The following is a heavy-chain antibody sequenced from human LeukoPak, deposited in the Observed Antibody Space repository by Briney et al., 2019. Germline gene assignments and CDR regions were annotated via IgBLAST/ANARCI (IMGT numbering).Heavy chain of an antibody. V-gene: IGHV3-74*01. CDR2: INSDGRST. J-gene: IGHJ4*02. D-gene: IGHD6-13*01. CDR1: GLTLSRYY. Sequence: PGGSLRLSCAASGLTLSRYYMHWVRQAPGKGLVWVSRINSDGRSTTYADSVRGRFTVSRDNAKNTLYLQMNSLKVEDTAMYYCTRVFVGDEYSSSGYWGQGTLVTVSS. CDR3: TRVFVGDEYSSSGY.